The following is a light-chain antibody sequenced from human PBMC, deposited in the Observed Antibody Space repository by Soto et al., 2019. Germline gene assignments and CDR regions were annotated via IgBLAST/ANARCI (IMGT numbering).Light chain of an antibody. J-gene: IGKJ1*01. CDR1: QSINSW. V-gene: IGKV1-5*01. Sequence: DIPMTQSPATLSASVGDIVTITCRASQSINSWLAGYQQKPGKAPQILIYDASTLKNGDPSRFSASGSGTELTLIISRLQAYDFETSYCQQYTSYSWTFGQRTKVEI. CDR3: QQYTSYSWT. CDR2: DAS.